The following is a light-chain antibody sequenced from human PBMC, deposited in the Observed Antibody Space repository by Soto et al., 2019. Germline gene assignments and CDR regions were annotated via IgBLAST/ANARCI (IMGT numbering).Light chain of an antibody. Sequence: DVVMTQSPLSLPVTLGQPASISCRSSRSLAHSDGNTYFNWFQPRPGQSPRRLFYKVSHRYSGVPDRFSGSGSGTDFTLKISRLEAEDVGVYYCMQGTHWPWTFGQGTKVDIK. CDR3: MQGTHWPWT. CDR2: KVS. V-gene: IGKV2-30*02. J-gene: IGKJ1*01. CDR1: RSLAHSDGNTY.